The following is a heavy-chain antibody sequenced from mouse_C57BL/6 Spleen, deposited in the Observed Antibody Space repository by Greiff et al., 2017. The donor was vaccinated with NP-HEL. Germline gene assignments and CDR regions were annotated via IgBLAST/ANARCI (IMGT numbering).Heavy chain of an antibody. D-gene: IGHD2-5*01. CDR3: ASHDSNYPYFDY. CDR2: IYPGSGST. V-gene: IGHV1-55*01. Sequence: VQLQQPGAELVKPGASVKMSCKASGYTFTSYWITWVKQRPGQGLEWIGDIYPGSGSTNYNEKFKSKATLTVDTSSSTAYMQLSSLTSEDSAVYYCASHDSNYPYFDYWGQGTTLTVAS. CDR1: GYTFTSYW. J-gene: IGHJ2*01.